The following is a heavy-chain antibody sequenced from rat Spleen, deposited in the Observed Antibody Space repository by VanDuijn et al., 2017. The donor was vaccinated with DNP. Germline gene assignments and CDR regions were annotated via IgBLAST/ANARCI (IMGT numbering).Heavy chain of an antibody. CDR3: ASLTPY. V-gene: IGHV5-7*01. Sequence: EVQLVESGGGLVQPGRSLKLSCAASGFTFSDYNMAWVRQAPKKGLEWVATISYDGSSTYYRDSVKGRFTISRDNAKSTLYLQMDSLRSEDTAIYSCASLTPYWGQGVMVTVSS. CDR2: ISYDGSST. CDR1: GFTFSDYN. D-gene: IGHD3-1*01. J-gene: IGHJ2*01.